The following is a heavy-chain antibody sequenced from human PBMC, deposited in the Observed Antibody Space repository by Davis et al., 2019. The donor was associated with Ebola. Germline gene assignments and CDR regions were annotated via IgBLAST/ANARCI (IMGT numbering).Heavy chain of an antibody. D-gene: IGHD6-25*01. V-gene: IGHV7-4-1*02. CDR2: INTDTGNP. CDR1: GYTFTSYG. J-gene: IGHJ4*02. CDR3: ARAAAFAY. Sequence: AASVKVSCKASGYTFTSYGMSWVRQPPGQGLEWMGWINTDTGNPTYARAFMGRFVISLDTSVTTAYLQISSLKADDTAVYYCARAAAFAYWGQGTLVTVSS.